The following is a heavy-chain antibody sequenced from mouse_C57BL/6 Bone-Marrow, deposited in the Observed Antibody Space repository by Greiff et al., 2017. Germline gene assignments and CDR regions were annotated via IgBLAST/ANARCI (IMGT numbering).Heavy chain of an antibody. CDR1: GYTFTSYW. CDR2: IYPGSGST. D-gene: IGHD2-2*01. V-gene: IGHV1-55*01. CDR3: AVVYYGYFYFDY. Sequence: VQLQQPGAELVKPGASVKMSCKASGYTFTSYWITWVKQRPGQGLEWIGDIYPGSGSTNYNEKFKSKATLTVDKSSSTAYMQLSSLTSEDSAVYYCAVVYYGYFYFDYWGQGTTLTVSS. J-gene: IGHJ2*01.